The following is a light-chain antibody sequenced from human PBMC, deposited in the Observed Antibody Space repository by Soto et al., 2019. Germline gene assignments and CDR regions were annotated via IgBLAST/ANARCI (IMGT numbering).Light chain of an antibody. V-gene: IGLV2-23*02. CDR3: CSYAAPSTFV. Sequence: QSVPTQPASVSGSPGQSITISCTGTSSDVGSYNLVSWYQHHPGKAPKLMIYGVTQRPSGVSNRFSGSKSGNTASLTISGLQAEDEAEYYRCSYAAPSTFVFGTGTKVTVL. CDR1: SSDVGSYNL. J-gene: IGLJ1*01. CDR2: GVT.